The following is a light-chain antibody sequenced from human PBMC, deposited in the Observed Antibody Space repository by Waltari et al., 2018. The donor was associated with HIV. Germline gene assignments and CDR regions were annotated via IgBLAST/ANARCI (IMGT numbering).Light chain of an antibody. CDR2: DVN. V-gene: IGLV2-8*01. CDR1: SSDIGYFNY. J-gene: IGLJ2*01. CDR3: AAYAGNNIVI. Sequence: QSALTQPPSASGSPGQSVTVSCTGTSSDIGYFNYVSWYQQHPGKAPKLLIYDVNKRPSGVPDRFSASKSGATASLTVSGLLAVDEADYYCAAYAGNNIVIFGGGTKVTV.